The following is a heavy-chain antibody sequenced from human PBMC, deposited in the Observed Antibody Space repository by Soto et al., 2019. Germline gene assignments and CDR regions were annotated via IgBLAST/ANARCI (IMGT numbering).Heavy chain of an antibody. V-gene: IGHV3-48*03. D-gene: IGHD2-15*01. CDR1: GFTFSNYE. J-gene: IGHJ4*02. Sequence: EVQLVESGGGLAQPGGSLRLSCAASGFTFSNYEMNWVRQAPGKGLEWVSYISGSGTVITYEDSVKGRFIISRDNAKNSLYLQMNSMRAEDTAVYYCARGRIFQGGQGTLVTVSS. CDR3: ARGRIFQ. CDR2: ISGSGTVI.